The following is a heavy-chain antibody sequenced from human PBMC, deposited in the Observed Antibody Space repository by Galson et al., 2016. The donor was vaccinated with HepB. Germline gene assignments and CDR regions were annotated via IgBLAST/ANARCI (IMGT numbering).Heavy chain of an antibody. V-gene: IGHV6-1*01. Sequence: CAISGDSVSNNGVAWNWIRQSPSRGLEWLGRAYYRSNFYYDYATSVKSRITINADTSKNQLSVQLNSVTPDDTAVYYCARGGGSGNYFYYHYHMDVWGQGALVSVSS. CDR1: GDSVSNNGVA. CDR3: ARGGGSGNYFYYHYHMDV. D-gene: IGHD3-10*01. CDR2: AYYRSNFYY. J-gene: IGHJ6*03.